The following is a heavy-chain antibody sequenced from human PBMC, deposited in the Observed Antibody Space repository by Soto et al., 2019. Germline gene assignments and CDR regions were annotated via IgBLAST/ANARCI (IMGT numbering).Heavy chain of an antibody. CDR2: IYHSGRT. J-gene: IGHJ4*02. D-gene: IGHD5-12*01. CDR1: GGSISSGGYS. CDR3: AAGGGLPRYY. V-gene: IGHV4-30-2*01. Sequence: QLQLQESGSGLVKSSQTLSLTCAVSGGSISSGGYSWSWIRQPPGKGLEGIRYIYHSGRTYYNPSLNSRVTISVDRSKNQFSLKLSSVTAADTAVYYCAAGGGLPRYYWGQGTLVTVSS.